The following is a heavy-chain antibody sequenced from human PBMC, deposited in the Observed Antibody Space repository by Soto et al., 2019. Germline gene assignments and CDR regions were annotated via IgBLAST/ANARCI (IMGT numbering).Heavy chain of an antibody. CDR3: ARRQNLRYCRSTRCKGHWFDP. J-gene: IGHJ5*02. V-gene: IGHV1-69*01. CDR2: IIPIFGTA. CDR1: GGTFSSYA. D-gene: IGHD2-2*01. Sequence: QVQLVQSGAEVKKPGSSVKVSCKASGGTFSSYAISWVRQAPGQGLEWMGGIIPIFGTANYAQHFQGRVTITGGESTTTAYMELSSLRAEDTAVYYCARRQNLRYCRSTRCKGHWFDPWGKGTLVTVSS.